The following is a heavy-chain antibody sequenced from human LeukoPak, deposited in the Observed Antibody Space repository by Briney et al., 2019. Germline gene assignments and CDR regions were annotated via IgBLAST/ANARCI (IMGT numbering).Heavy chain of an antibody. CDR3: ARAGSHWHYVY. CDR1: GFTFSSYS. J-gene: IGHJ4*02. Sequence: GGSLRLSCAASGFTFSSYSMNWVRQAPGKGLEWVSYISSSNTIYYADSVKGRFTISRDNAKNSLYLQMNSLRAEDTAVYYCARAGSHWHYVYWGQGTVVTVSS. D-gene: IGHD3-10*01. CDR2: ISSSNTI. V-gene: IGHV3-48*01.